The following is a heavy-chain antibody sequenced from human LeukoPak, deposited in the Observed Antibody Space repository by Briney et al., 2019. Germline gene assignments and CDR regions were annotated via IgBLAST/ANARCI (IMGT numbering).Heavy chain of an antibody. CDR3: AKAGSSIAVLGY. V-gene: IGHV3-23*01. Sequence: GGSLRLSCAASGFTFSNYAMSWVRQAPGQGMEWVSAIGASGADTYYADSVKGRFTISRDNSKNTLSLQMSSLRAEDTAVYYCAKAGSSIAVLGYWGQGTLVTVSS. CDR2: IGASGADT. D-gene: IGHD6-19*01. J-gene: IGHJ4*02. CDR1: GFTFSNYA.